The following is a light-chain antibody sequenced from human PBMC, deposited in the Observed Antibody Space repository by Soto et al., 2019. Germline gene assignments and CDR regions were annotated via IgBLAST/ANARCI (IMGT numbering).Light chain of an antibody. CDR2: KAS. Sequence: DIQMTQSPSTLSASVGDRVTITCRASQSISSWLAWYQQKPGKAPTLLIYKASSLESGVPSRFSGSCSGTEFTLTISSLQPDDFATYYCHQYNSYSPAFGQGTKVEIK. CDR1: QSISSW. J-gene: IGKJ1*01. V-gene: IGKV1-5*03. CDR3: HQYNSYSPA.